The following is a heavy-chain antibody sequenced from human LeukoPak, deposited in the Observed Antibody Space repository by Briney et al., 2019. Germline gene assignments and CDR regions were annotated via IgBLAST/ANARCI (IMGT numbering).Heavy chain of an antibody. D-gene: IGHD6-19*01. CDR2: INPSGGST. J-gene: IGHJ6*02. CDR1: GYTFTSYN. CDR3: ARGGWVGGSGWNYCVMDV. Sequence: ASVKVSCKASGYTFTSYNMHWVRQAPGQGLEWMGIINPSGGSTTYAQKFQGRVTMTRDTSTSTVYMELSSLRSEDTAVHYCARGGWVGGSGWNYCVMDVWGQGTTVTVSS. V-gene: IGHV1-46*01.